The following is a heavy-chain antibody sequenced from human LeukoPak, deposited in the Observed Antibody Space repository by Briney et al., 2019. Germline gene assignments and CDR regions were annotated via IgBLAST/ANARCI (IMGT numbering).Heavy chain of an antibody. D-gene: IGHD3-22*01. V-gene: IGHV3-30-3*01. J-gene: IGHJ6*02. CDR3: ARVPITMIRGLYYGMDV. CDR1: GFTFSNAW. Sequence: PGGSLRLSCAASGFTFSNAWMNWVRQAPGKGLEWVAVISYDGSNKYYADSVKGRFTISRDNSKNTLYLQMNSLRAEDTAVYYCARVPITMIRGLYYGMDVWGQGPRSPSP. CDR2: ISYDGSNK.